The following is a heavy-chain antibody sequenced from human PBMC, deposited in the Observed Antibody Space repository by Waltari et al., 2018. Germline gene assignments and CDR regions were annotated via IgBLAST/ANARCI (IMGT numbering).Heavy chain of an antibody. CDR3: ARGGGYTISEPGDF. Sequence: QVQLVQSGAVVKKPGASAKVSCQASGYTLTAFYMHWVRQAPGQGLECMGWINPTNGATGYAQKFQGRATITRDTSTSAAYMELKSLRYDDTAVYFCARGGGYTISEPGDFWGQGTLVTVSS. CDR2: INPTNGAT. D-gene: IGHD2-15*01. J-gene: IGHJ4*02. V-gene: IGHV1-2*02. CDR1: GYTLTAFY.